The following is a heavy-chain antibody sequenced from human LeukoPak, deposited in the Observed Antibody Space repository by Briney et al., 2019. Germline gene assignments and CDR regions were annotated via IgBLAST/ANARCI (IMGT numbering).Heavy chain of an antibody. CDR2: ISYDGNNK. Sequence: PGRSLRLSCAASGFTFSSYGMHWVRQAPGKGLEWVAVISYDGNNKYYADSVKGRFTISKDNSKNTLYLQMNSLRAEDTAVYYCAKDRGGWGQGTLVTVSS. CDR1: GFTFSSYG. J-gene: IGHJ4*02. V-gene: IGHV3-30*18. CDR3: AKDRGG. D-gene: IGHD3-16*01.